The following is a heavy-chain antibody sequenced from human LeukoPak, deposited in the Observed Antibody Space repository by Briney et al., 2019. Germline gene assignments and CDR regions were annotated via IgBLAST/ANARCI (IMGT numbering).Heavy chain of an antibody. J-gene: IGHJ3*02. D-gene: IGHD3-22*01. V-gene: IGHV4-59*08. CDR2: IYYSGST. CDR3: ALTAKMYYYDSSGLDAFDI. Sequence: SETLSLTCTVSGGSISSYYWSWIRQPPGKGLEWIGYIYYSGSTNYHPSLKSRVTISVDTSKNQFSLKLSSVTAADTAVYYCALTAKMYYYDSSGLDAFDIWGQGTMVTVSS. CDR1: GGSISSYY.